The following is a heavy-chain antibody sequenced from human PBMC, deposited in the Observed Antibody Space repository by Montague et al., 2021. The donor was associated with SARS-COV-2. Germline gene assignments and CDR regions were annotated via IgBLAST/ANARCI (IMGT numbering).Heavy chain of an antibody. CDR3: ARLKRYFDSSGSPSAFDF. D-gene: IGHD3-22*01. Sequence: SETPSLTCTVSGGSITNNIDYWAWIRQPPGKGLEWIGSIYYTGNTYYNPSLKSRVTISVVTSKNHFTLKLSSVTAAETAVYYYARLKRYFDSSGSPSAFDFWGQGTKVTVSS. V-gene: IGHV4-39*02. J-gene: IGHJ3*01. CDR1: GGSITNNIDY. CDR2: IYYTGNT.